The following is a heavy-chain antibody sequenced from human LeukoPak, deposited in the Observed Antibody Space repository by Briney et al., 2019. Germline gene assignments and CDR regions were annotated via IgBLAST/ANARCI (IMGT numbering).Heavy chain of an antibody. Sequence: GGSLRLSCAVSGFTFSDYSMDWVRQAPGKGPAWVSYISDTGHAIYYADSVKGRFIISRDNARNSLYLQMNSLRDEDTAVYYCARDGYPGGDYWGQGTLVTVSS. CDR3: ARDGYPGGDY. CDR2: ISDTGHAI. V-gene: IGHV3-48*02. D-gene: IGHD3-22*01. CDR1: GFTFSDYS. J-gene: IGHJ4*02.